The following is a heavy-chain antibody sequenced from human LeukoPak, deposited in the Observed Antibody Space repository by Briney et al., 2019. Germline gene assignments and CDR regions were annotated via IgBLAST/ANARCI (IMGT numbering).Heavy chain of an antibody. CDR1: GVAISRGGYA. CDR2: IYHSGTT. J-gene: IGHJ6*03. V-gene: IGHV4-61*08. D-gene: IGHD4-17*01. Sequence: PSETLSLTCAVSGVAISRGGYAWNWLRQPPGKGLEWIAYIYHSGTTYYNPSLKSRVTISVDTSKNQFSLKLSSVTAADTAVYYCARVDTVYYYMDVWGKGTTVTISS. CDR3: ARVDTVYYYMDV.